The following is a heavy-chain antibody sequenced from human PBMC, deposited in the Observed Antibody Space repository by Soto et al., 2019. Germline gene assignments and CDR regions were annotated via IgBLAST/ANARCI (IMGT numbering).Heavy chain of an antibody. CDR2: ISGSGGST. Sequence: GVLMLSCAASGFTFSSYAMSWVRQAPGKGLEWVSAISGSGGSTYYADSAKGRFTISRDNSKNTLYLQMNSLRAEDTAVYYCAKARPHYYGFDSWGQGALVTVSS. J-gene: IGHJ4*02. V-gene: IGHV3-23*01. CDR1: GFTFSSYA. CDR3: AKARPHYYGFDS. D-gene: IGHD1-26*01.